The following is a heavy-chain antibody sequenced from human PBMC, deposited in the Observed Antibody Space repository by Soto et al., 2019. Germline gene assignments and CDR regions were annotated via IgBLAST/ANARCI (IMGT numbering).Heavy chain of an antibody. D-gene: IGHD3-9*01. J-gene: IGHJ4*02. V-gene: IGHV1-2*02. CDR3: ARLNLNSWLFLVFDF. CDR1: GYNFTDHY. Sequence: ASVKVSCKASGYNFTDHYVHWVRQAPGQGLEWMGRINPYSGGTIFAQKFQGRVTMTWDTSISTAYMELSRLTSDDTAVYYCARLNLNSWLFLVFDFWGQVTPVTVSS. CDR2: INPYSGGT.